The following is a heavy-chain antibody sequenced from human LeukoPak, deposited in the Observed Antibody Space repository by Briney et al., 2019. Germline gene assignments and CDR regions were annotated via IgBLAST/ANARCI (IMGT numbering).Heavy chain of an antibody. J-gene: IGHJ4*02. D-gene: IGHD5-24*01. CDR2: ISGSGGST. CDR1: GFTFSSYA. V-gene: IGHV3-23*01. Sequence: QPGGTLRLSCAASGFTFSSYAIIWVRQAPGKGLEWVSAISGSGGSTYYADSVKGRFTISRDNSKNTLYLQMNSLRAEDTAVYYCAKSSNPWLQSPFDYWGQGTLVTVSS. CDR3: AKSSNPWLQSPFDY.